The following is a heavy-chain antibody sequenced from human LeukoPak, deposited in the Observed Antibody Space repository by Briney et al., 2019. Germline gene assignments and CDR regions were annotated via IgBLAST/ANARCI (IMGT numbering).Heavy chain of an antibody. J-gene: IGHJ5*02. Sequence: TSETLSLTCTVSGGSINIYYWSWIRQPPGKGLEWIGYIYYSGSTNYNPSLKSRVTISVDTSKNQFSLKLSSVTAADTAVYYCARVEASFGFDPWGQGTLVTVSS. CDR3: ARVEASFGFDP. D-gene: IGHD3-10*01. CDR2: IYYSGST. V-gene: IGHV4-59*01. CDR1: GGSINIYY.